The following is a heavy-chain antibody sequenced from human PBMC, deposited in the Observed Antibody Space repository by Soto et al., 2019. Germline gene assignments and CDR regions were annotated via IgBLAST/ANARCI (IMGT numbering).Heavy chain of an antibody. V-gene: IGHV3-30-3*01. CDR2: TSYDGTNK. D-gene: IGHD2-2*01. CDR1: GFTFSNYA. Sequence: GGSLRLSCAAYGFTFSNYAMHWVRQAPGKGLEWVAVTSYDGTNKYYAVSVKGRFTISRDNSRSTLYLLVDSLRSEDTAVYYCARDPAYQPQHGMDVWGQGITVTVSS. CDR3: ARDPAYQPQHGMDV. J-gene: IGHJ6*02.